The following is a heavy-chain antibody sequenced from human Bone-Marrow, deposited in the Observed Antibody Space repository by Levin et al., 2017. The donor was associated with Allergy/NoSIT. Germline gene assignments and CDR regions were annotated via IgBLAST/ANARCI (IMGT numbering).Heavy chain of an antibody. D-gene: IGHD6-19*01. Sequence: GESLKISCAASGFTFSRYGMSWVRQAPGKGLEWVSALSGSGGSTYYADSVKGRFTVSRDNSKNTLFLQMNSLRVEDTAVYYCAKDRGWYGNALDYWGQGTLVTVSS. V-gene: IGHV3-23*01. CDR3: AKDRGWYGNALDY. CDR2: LSGSGGST. CDR1: GFTFSRYG. J-gene: IGHJ4*02.